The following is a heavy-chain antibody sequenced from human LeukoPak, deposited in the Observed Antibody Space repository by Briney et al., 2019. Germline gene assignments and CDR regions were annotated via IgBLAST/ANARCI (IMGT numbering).Heavy chain of an antibody. J-gene: IGHJ4*02. V-gene: IGHV3-7*03. CDR2: IKLDGGEK. D-gene: IGHD3-3*01. CDR1: GFTFGKYW. CDR3: ARDQYDTWSRRGNFDS. Sequence: GGSLRLSCVASGFTFGKYWMSWVRQAPGKGLEWVADIKLDGGEKNYVDSVKGRFTISRDNTKNSLYLQMNSLRAEDTAVFYCARDQYDTWSRRGNFDSWGQGTLVIVSS.